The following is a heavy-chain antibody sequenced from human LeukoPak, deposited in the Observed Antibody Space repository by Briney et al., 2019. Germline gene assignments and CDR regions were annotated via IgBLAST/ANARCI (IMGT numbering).Heavy chain of an antibody. J-gene: IGHJ5*02. CDR1: VYTFTSDY. CDR3: AGSSHQRNWFDP. Sequence: ASVTVSCKASVYTFTSDYMNWVRQAPGQGLEWMGIVHSSGGVIKYAQEFQDRLTVTRDTSTSTIYMELSSLRSEDTAVYYCAGSSHQRNWFDPWGQGTLVIVSS. CDR2: VHSSGGVI. D-gene: IGHD1-26*01. V-gene: IGHV1-46*01.